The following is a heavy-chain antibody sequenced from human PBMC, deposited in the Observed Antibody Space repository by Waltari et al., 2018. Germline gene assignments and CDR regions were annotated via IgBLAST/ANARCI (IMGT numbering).Heavy chain of an antibody. D-gene: IGHD1-26*01. Sequence: QVQLQESGPGLVKPSETLSLTCTVSGGSISSYYWSWIRQPPGKGMEWIGYIYYSGSPNYNPSLKSRVTISGDTSKNQFSLKLSSVTAADTAVYYCARGGGSYYYDAFDIWGQGTMVTVSS. CDR1: GGSISSYY. J-gene: IGHJ3*02. CDR3: ARGGGSYYYDAFDI. V-gene: IGHV4-59*01. CDR2: IYYSGSP.